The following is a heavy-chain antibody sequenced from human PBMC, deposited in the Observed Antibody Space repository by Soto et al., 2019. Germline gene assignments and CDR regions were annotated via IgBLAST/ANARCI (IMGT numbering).Heavy chain of an antibody. CDR1: GGSVSSDNW. J-gene: IGHJ5*02. CDR3: GRHAGFSFDP. Sequence: QVQLQESGPGLVNPSGTLSLTCAVSGGSVSSDNWWSWVRQPPGKGLEWIGEIYHSGGTHYNPSLKGRVTTSVDKSKNLSSLKLSAVAAADTAGYFWGRHAGFSFDPWGQGTLVTVSS. V-gene: IGHV4-4*02. CDR2: IYHSGGT.